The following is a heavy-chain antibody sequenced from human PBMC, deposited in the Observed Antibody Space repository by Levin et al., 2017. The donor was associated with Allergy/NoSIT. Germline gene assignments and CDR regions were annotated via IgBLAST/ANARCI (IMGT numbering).Heavy chain of an antibody. CDR3: ARDMAPGPSIFGVVIRGRGWFDP. J-gene: IGHJ5*02. Sequence: SVKVSCKASGGTFSSYAISWVRQAPGQGLEWMGGIIPIFGTANYAQKFQGRVTITADESTSTAYMELSSLRSEDTAVYYCARDMAPGPSIFGVVIRGRGWFDPWGQGTLVTVSS. CDR2: IIPIFGTA. CDR1: GGTFSSYA. D-gene: IGHD3-3*02. V-gene: IGHV1-69*13.